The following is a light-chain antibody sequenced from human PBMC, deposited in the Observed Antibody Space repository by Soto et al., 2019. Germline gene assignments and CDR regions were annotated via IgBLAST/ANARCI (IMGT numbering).Light chain of an antibody. CDR2: EAL. CDR1: QSVSSSY. CDR3: QQRNNWPLT. J-gene: IGKJ4*02. Sequence: IVLTQSPATLSLSPGERATLSCRASQSVSSSYLAWYQQKPGQAPRLLIYEALNRATGIPARFSGSGSGTDFTLTISSLEPEDFAVYYCQQRNNWPLTFGGGTKVDIK. V-gene: IGKV3D-20*02.